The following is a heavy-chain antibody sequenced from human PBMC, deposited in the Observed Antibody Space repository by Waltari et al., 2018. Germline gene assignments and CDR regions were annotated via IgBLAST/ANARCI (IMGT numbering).Heavy chain of an antibody. CDR3: ARREHFGDSLDY. D-gene: IGHD3-16*01. J-gene: IGHJ4*02. Sequence: QVQLVQSGAEVKKPGASVRVSCKAAGYTFTGYHIPWVRQAPGQGLEWMGRINPNTGDTKFAQNFRVRVTMTRDTSISTAYMELSGLRSDDTAMYFCARREHFGDSLDYWGQGTLVAVSS. CDR1: GYTFTGYH. CDR2: INPNTGDT. V-gene: IGHV1-2*06.